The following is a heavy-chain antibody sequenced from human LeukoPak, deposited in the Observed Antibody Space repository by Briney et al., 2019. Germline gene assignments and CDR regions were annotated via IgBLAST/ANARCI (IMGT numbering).Heavy chain of an antibody. CDR2: TYYRSKWYR. V-gene: IGHV6-1*01. CDR1: GDSVSANSAT. Sequence: SQTLSLTCAISGDSVSANSATWNWIRQSPSRGLEWLGRTYYRSKWYRDYAVSVKSRITINPDSSKNHFSLQLNSVTPEDTALYYCARDSDAFDIWGQGTMVTVSS. CDR3: ARDSDAFDI. J-gene: IGHJ3*02.